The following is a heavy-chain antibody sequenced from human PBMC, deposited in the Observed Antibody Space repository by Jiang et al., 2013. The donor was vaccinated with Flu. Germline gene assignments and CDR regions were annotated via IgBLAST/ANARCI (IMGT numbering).Heavy chain of an antibody. D-gene: IGHD2-2*01. V-gene: IGHV3-49*03. CDR3: TRDLVRDVILIPATSFDH. Sequence: VQLVESGGGLVQPGRSLRLSCTASGFTFGDYAMSWFRQAPGKGLEWVGFIRSKLYHGTTDYAASVKGRFTISRDDSKGIAYLQMSSLRTEDTAVYFCTRDLVRDVILIPATSFDHWGQGRPGPPSP. CDR1: GFTFGDYA. CDR2: IRSKLYHGTT. J-gene: IGHJ4*02.